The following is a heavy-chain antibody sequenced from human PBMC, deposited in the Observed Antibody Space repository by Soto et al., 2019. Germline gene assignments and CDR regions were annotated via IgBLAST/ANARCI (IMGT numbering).Heavy chain of an antibody. Sequence: SETLSLTCTVSGGSISGFYWSWIRQPAGKAMEWVGRIHATEGTNYNPSLKSRVTMSIDTSNNQFSLKLGPLTAADTALYYCARALSSAAGLYFDYWGQGXLVTVYS. J-gene: IGHJ4*02. CDR2: IHATEGT. CDR1: GGSISGFY. CDR3: ARALSSAAGLYFDY. V-gene: IGHV4-4*07. D-gene: IGHD6-13*01.